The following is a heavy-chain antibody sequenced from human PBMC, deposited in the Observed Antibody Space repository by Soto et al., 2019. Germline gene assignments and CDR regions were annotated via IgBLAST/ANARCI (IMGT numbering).Heavy chain of an antibody. Sequence: VASVKVSCKASGYTFTSYAMHWVRQAPGQRLEWMGWINAGNGNTKYSQKFQGRVTITRDTSASTAYMELSSLRSEDTAVYYCARVVGVATSGWFDPWGQGTLVTVSS. CDR1: GYTFTSYA. J-gene: IGHJ5*02. V-gene: IGHV1-3*01. CDR3: ARVVGVATSGWFDP. D-gene: IGHD6-19*01. CDR2: INAGNGNT.